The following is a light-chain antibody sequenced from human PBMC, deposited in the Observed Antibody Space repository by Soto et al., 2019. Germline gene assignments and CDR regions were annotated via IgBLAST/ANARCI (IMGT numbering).Light chain of an antibody. V-gene: IGLV2-8*01. J-gene: IGLJ2*01. Sequence: QSALTQPPSASGSPGQSVAISCSGTSSDVGGYNYVPWYQQHPGKAPKLMIYDVNKRPSGVPDRFSGSKSGNTASLTVSGLQAEDEADYYCISYAGSNKPAFGGGTKLTVL. CDR3: ISYAGSNKPA. CDR1: SSDVGGYNY. CDR2: DVN.